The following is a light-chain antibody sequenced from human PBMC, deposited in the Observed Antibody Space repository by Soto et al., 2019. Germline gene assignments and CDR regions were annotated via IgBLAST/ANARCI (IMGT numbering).Light chain of an antibody. CDR1: HNIRNS. V-gene: IGKV1-5*03. CDR3: QQSKDNQWT. J-gene: IGKJ1*01. CDR2: KAS. Sequence: PSSLSASVGDRVTITRRASHNIRNSLNWYQQKPGKAPKLMIYKASNLESGVPSRFGGSGSGSEFTLTISNLQPDDFATYYCQQSKDNQWTLGQGTKVDIK.